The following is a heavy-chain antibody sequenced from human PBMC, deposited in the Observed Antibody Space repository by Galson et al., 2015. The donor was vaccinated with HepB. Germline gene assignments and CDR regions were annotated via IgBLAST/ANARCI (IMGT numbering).Heavy chain of an antibody. CDR2: ISAYNGNT. Sequence: SVKVSCKASGYTFTSYDINWVRQATGQGLEWMGWISAYNGNTNYAQKLQGRVTMTTDTSTSTAYMELRSLRSDDTAVYYCARGGLGCSGGSCYSGNWFDPWGQGTLVTVSS. CDR3: ARGGLGCSGGSCYSGNWFDP. CDR1: GYTFTSYD. D-gene: IGHD2-15*01. J-gene: IGHJ5*02. V-gene: IGHV1-18*01.